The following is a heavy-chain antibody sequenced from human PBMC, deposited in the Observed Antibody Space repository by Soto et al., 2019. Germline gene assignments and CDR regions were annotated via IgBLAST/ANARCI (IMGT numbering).Heavy chain of an antibody. CDR1: GYTCTSYC. J-gene: IGHJ5*02. V-gene: IGHV1-18*01. Sequence: AXVKVSCKASGYTCTSYCISWVLQAPGQGLEWMGWISAYNGNTNYAQKLQGRVTMTTDTSTSTAYMELRSLRSDDTAVYYCARDSLVVSWFDPWGQGTLVTVSS. CDR3: ARDSLVVSWFDP. CDR2: ISAYNGNT. D-gene: IGHD3-22*01.